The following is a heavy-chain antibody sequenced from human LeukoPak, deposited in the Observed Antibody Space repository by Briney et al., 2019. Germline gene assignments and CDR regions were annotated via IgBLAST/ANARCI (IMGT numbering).Heavy chain of an antibody. CDR1: GYSFTSYW. CDR2: IYPGDSDT. CDR3: AGVPDPYSSSWYGSYYFYGMDV. V-gene: IGHV5-51*07. J-gene: IGHJ6*02. D-gene: IGHD6-13*01. Sequence: PGESLKISCKGSGYSFTSYWIGWVHQMPGKGLEWMGLIYPGDSDTRYSPSFQGQVTISADKSISTAYLQWSSLKASDTAMYYCAGVPDPYSSSWYGSYYFYGMDVWGQGTTVTVSS.